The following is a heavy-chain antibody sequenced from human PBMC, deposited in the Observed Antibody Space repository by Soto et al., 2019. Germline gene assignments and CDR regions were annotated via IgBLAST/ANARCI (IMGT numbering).Heavy chain of an antibody. CDR1: GFTFSSYA. CDR3: AAGRRDGYNFGDY. Sequence: QVQLVESGGGVVQPGRSLRLSCAASGFTFSSYAMHWVRQAPGKGLEWVAVISYDGSNKYYADSVKGRFTISRDNSKNTPYLQMNSLRAEDTAVYYCAAGRRDGYNFGDYWGQGTLVTVSS. V-gene: IGHV3-30-3*01. CDR2: ISYDGSNK. J-gene: IGHJ4*02. D-gene: IGHD5-12*01.